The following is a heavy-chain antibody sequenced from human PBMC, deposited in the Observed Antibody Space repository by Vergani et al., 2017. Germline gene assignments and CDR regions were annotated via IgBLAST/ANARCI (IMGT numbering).Heavy chain of an antibody. V-gene: IGHV1-69*04. Sequence: QVQLVQSGAEVKKPGSSVKVSCKASGGTFSSYAISWVRQAPGQGLEWMGRIIPILGIANYAQKFQGRVTMTADKCTSTADMERSSLRSEDTADYYCARQQSVYGGNPYFDYWGQGTLVTVSS. CDR2: IIPILGIA. D-gene: IGHD4-23*01. CDR1: GGTFSSYA. J-gene: IGHJ4*02. CDR3: ARQQSVYGGNPYFDY.